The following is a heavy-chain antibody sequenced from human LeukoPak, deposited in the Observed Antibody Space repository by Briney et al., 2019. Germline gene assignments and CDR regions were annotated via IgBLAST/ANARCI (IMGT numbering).Heavy chain of an antibody. J-gene: IGHJ5*02. D-gene: IGHD3-10*01. CDR3: ARVTPITMVRGVINNWFDP. CDR2: ISWNSGSI. Sequence: GGSLRLSCAASGFTFDDYAMHWVRQAPGKGLEWVSGISWNSGSIGYADSVKGRFTISRDNAKNSLYLQMNSLRAEDTAVYYCARVTPITMVRGVINNWFDPWGQGTLVTVSS. V-gene: IGHV3-9*01. CDR1: GFTFDDYA.